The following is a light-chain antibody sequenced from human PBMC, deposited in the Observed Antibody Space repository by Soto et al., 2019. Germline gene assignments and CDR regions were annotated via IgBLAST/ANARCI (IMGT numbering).Light chain of an antibody. CDR3: QQYGSSPWT. CDR1: QSVSSGY. V-gene: IGKV3-20*01. J-gene: IGKJ1*01. CDR2: GAS. Sequence: EIVLTQSPGTLSLSQGERATLSCRASQSVSSGYLAWYQQKPGQAPRLLIYGASSRATGIPDRFSGSGSGTDFTLTISRLEPEAFAVYYCQQYGSSPWTFGQGTKVEIK.